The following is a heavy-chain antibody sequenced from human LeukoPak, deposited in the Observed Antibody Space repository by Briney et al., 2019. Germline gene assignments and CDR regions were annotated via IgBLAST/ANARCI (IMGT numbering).Heavy chain of an antibody. Sequence: ASVKVSCKASGYTFSSHYMHWVRQAPRQGLEWMGIINPSDSTTTYALKFQGRVTMTRDTSTSTVYMELSSLKSEDTAIYYCASRVSHAFDYWGQGTLVTVSS. J-gene: IGHJ4*02. D-gene: IGHD6-6*01. CDR2: INPSDSTT. V-gene: IGHV1-46*01. CDR1: GYTFSSHY. CDR3: ASRVSHAFDY.